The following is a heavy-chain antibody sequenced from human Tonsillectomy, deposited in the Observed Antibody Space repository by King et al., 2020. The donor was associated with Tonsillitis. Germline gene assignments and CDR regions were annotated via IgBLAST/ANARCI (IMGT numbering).Heavy chain of an antibody. CDR3: ARDFLIAAAGTVWFDP. Sequence: QVQLVESGAEVKKPGASVKVSCKASGYTFTSYYMHWVRQAPGQGLEWMGIINPSGDSTSYAQKFQGRVTMTRDTSTSTVYMELSSLRSEDTAVYYCARDFLIAAAGTVWFDPWGQGTLVTVSS. V-gene: IGHV1-46*01. CDR1: GYTFTSYY. CDR2: INPSGDST. D-gene: IGHD6-13*01. J-gene: IGHJ5*02.